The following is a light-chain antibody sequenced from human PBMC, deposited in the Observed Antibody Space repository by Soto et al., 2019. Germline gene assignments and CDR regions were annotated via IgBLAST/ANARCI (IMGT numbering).Light chain of an antibody. CDR3: SSYTSSSTRV. Sequence: QSALTQPASVSGSPGQSITISCTGTSSDVGGYHYVSWYPQHPGKAPKLMIYEVSNRPSGVSNRCSGSKCGNTASLTISGLQAEVEADYCCSSYTSSSTRVFGNGTKGTVL. J-gene: IGLJ1*01. V-gene: IGLV2-14*01. CDR2: EVS. CDR1: SSDVGGYHY.